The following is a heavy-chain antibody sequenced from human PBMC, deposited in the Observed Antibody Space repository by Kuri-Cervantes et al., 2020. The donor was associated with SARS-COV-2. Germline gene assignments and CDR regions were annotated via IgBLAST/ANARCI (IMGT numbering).Heavy chain of an antibody. CDR2: ISYDGSNK. CDR1: GFTFSSYA. V-gene: IGHV3-30*04. D-gene: IGHD6-6*01. J-gene: IGHJ4*02. Sequence: GESLKISCAASGFTFSSYAMHWARQAPGKGLEWVAVISYDGSNKYYADSVEGRFTISRDNSKNTLYLQMNSLRAEDTAVYYCARDTAARYFDYWGQGTLVTVSS. CDR3: ARDTAARYFDY.